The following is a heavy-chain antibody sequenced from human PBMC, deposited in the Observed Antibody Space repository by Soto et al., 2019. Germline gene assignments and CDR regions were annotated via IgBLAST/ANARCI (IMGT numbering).Heavy chain of an antibody. J-gene: IGHJ4*02. V-gene: IGHV4-59*01. CDR2: IYYSGST. Sequence: PSETLSLTCTVSGGSISSYHWSWIRQPPGKGLEWIGYIYYSGSTNYNPSLKSRVTISVDTSKNQFSLKLSSVTAADTAVYYCAREGYCSGGSCYVNYFDYWGQGTLVTVSS. D-gene: IGHD2-15*01. CDR3: AREGYCSGGSCYVNYFDY. CDR1: GGSISSYH.